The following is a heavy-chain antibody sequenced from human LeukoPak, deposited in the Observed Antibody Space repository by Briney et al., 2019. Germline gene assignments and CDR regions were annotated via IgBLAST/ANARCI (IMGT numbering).Heavy chain of an antibody. J-gene: IGHJ6*03. Sequence: GGSLRLSCAASGFTFTNAWMSWVRQAPGKGLEWVGRIKSKIDGGTIDYAAVVKGTFTISRDDSKNTVYLEMNSLKAEDTALYYCARGGSPIYYYYMDVWGKGTTVTVSS. D-gene: IGHD2-21*01. CDR1: GFTFTNAW. CDR3: ARGGSPIYYYYMDV. CDR2: IKSKIDGGTI. V-gene: IGHV3-15*01.